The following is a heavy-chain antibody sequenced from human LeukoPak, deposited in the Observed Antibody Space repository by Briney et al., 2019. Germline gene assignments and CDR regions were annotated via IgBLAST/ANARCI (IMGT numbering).Heavy chain of an antibody. CDR1: GYTFTSNY. Sequence: ASVKVSCKASGYTFTSNYMHWVRQAPGQGLEWMGIIDPSGGNTNYAQKFQGRVTMTRDTSTSTFYVELSSLRSEDTAVYDCARSYPSGANWFDPWGQGTLVTVSP. J-gene: IGHJ5*02. V-gene: IGHV1-46*01. CDR2: IDPSGGNT. CDR3: ARSYPSGANWFDP. D-gene: IGHD3-16*01.